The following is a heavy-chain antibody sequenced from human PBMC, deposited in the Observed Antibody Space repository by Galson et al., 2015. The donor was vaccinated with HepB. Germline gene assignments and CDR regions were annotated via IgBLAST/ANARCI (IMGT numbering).Heavy chain of an antibody. CDR3: ARDLILRVGELLSYYYYYGMDV. Sequence: SLRLSCAASGFTFSSYSMNWVRQAPGKGLEWVSYISSSSSTIYYADSVKGRFTISRDNAKNSLYLQMNSLRAEDTAVYYCARDLILRVGELLSYYYYYGMDVWGQGTTVTVSS. V-gene: IGHV3-48*01. D-gene: IGHD3-10*01. CDR1: GFTFSSYS. J-gene: IGHJ6*02. CDR2: ISSSSSTI.